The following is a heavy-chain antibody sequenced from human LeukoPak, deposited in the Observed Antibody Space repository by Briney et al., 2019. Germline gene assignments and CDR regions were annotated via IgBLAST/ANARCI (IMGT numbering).Heavy chain of an antibody. CDR3: AKDEDSSWYDFDY. CDR2: ISSSSSYI. Sequence: PGGSLRLSCAASGFTFSSYSMNWVRQAPGKGLEWVSSISSSSSYIYYADSVKGRFTISRDNAKNSLYLQMNSLRAEDTAVYYCAKDEDSSWYDFDYWGQGTLVTVSS. CDR1: GFTFSSYS. V-gene: IGHV3-21*04. J-gene: IGHJ4*02. D-gene: IGHD6-13*01.